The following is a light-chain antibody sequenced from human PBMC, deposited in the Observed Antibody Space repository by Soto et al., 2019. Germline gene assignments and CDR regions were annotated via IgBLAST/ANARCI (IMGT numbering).Light chain of an antibody. CDR3: QKYNSAPWT. V-gene: IGKV1-27*01. CDR2: AAS. Sequence: DIQMTQSPSSLSASVGDRVTITCRASQVISNYLAWYQQKPGKVPKLLIYAASTLQSGVPFRFSGSGSGTDFTLTISSLKPEDIATDYCQKYNSAPWTLGKGTKVEIK. CDR1: QVISNY. J-gene: IGKJ1*01.